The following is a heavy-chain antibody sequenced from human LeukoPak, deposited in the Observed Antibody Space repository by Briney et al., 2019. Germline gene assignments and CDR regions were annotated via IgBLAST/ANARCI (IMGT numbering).Heavy chain of an antibody. CDR1: GGSISGYC. V-gene: IGHV4-59*12. CDR2: MYYTGST. J-gene: IGHJ4*02. Sequence: PSETLSLTGTVSGGSISGYCWTWIRQPPAKGLEMIGCMYYTGSTSYSPSLKSRLTISADTSKKQFSLNLSSVPAADTAVYYCAKESVVAAEFDYWGRGTLVTVSS. CDR3: AKESVVAAEFDY. D-gene: IGHD2-2*01.